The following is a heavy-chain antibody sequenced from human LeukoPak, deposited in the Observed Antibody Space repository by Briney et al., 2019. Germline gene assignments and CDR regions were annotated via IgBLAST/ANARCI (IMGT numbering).Heavy chain of an antibody. D-gene: IGHD4-17*01. V-gene: IGHV7-4-1*02. CDR1: GGTFSSYA. J-gene: IGHJ4*02. CDR3: ARAGGRYGDYVLFF. CDR2: INTNTGNP. Sequence: GSSVKVSCKASGGTFSSYAISWVRQAPGQGLEWMGWINTNTGNPTYAQGFTGRFVFSLDTSVSTAYLQISSLKAEDTAVYYCARAGGRYGDYVLFFWGQGTLVTVSS.